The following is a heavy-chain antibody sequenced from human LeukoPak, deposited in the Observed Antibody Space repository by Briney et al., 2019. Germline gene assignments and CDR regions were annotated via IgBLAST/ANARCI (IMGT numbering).Heavy chain of an antibody. CDR2: ISGSGDIT. D-gene: IGHD1-1*01. Sequence: GGSLRLSCAASGFTFSSYAMSWVRQAPGKGLEWVSAISGSGDITYYADSVKGRFTISRDNSKNTLYLRMNSLRAEDTALYYCTRGQHDVDYWGQGTLVTVSS. V-gene: IGHV3-23*01. J-gene: IGHJ4*02. CDR1: GFTFSSYA. CDR3: TRGQHDVDY.